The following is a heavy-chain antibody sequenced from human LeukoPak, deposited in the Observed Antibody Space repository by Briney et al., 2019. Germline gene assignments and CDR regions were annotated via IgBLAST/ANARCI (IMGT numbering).Heavy chain of an antibody. D-gene: IGHD6-13*01. CDR1: GFTFSSYS. CDR2: ISSSSSTI. V-gene: IGHV3-48*01. Sequence: GGSLRLSCAASGFTFSSYSMNWVRQAPGKGLEWVSYISSSSSTIYYEDSVKGRFTISRDNAKNSLYLQMNSLRAEDTAVYYCARGYSSSWYEYYFDYWGQGTLVTVSS. CDR3: ARGYSSSWYEYYFDY. J-gene: IGHJ4*02.